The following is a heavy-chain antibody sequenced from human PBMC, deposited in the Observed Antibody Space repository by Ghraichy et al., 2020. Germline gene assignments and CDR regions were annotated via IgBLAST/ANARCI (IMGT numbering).Heavy chain of an antibody. CDR2: ISSSGSTI. J-gene: IGHJ3*02. CDR1: GFTFSDYY. V-gene: IGHV3-11*01. Sequence: GGSLRLSCAASGFTFSDYYMSWIRQAPGKGLEWVSYISSSGSTIYYADSVKGRFTISRDNAKNSLYLQMNSLRAEDTAVYYCARDSHYYDSSGYYSGRAFDIWGQGTMVTVSS. D-gene: IGHD3-22*01. CDR3: ARDSHYYDSSGYYSGRAFDI.